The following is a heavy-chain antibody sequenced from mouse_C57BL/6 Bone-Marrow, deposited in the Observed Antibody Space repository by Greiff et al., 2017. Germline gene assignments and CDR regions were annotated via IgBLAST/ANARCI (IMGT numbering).Heavy chain of an antibody. V-gene: IGHV5-15*01. J-gene: IGHJ3*01. CDR3: AREGTGAAWFAY. Sequence: EVQRVESGGGLVQPGGSLKLSCAASGFTFSDYGMAWVRQAPRKGPEWVAFISNVAYSIYYADTVTGRFTISRENAKNTLYLEMSSLRSEDTAMYYCAREGTGAAWFAYWGQGTLVTVSA. D-gene: IGHD4-1*01. CDR1: GFTFSDYG. CDR2: ISNVAYSI.